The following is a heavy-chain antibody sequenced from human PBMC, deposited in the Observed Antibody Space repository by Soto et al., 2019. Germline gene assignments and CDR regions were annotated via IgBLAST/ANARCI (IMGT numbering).Heavy chain of an antibody. CDR1: GFTFSSYA. V-gene: IGHV3-23*01. CDR2: ISGSGGST. CDR3: AKDNLGYCSSTSCYFYYYMDV. D-gene: IGHD2-2*01. J-gene: IGHJ6*03. Sequence: GGSLRLSCAASGFTFSSYAMSWVRQAPGKGLEWVSAISGSGGSTYYADSVKGRFTISRDNSKNTLYLKMNSLRAEDTAVYYCAKDNLGYCSSTSCYFYYYMDVWGKGTTVTVSS.